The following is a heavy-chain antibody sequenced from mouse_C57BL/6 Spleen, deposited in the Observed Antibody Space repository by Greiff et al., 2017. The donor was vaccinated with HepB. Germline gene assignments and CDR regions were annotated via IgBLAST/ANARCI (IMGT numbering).Heavy chain of an antibody. V-gene: IGHV14-4*01. CDR2: IDPENGDT. CDR3: TTAQAPYYYAMDY. CDR1: GFNIKDDY. D-gene: IGHD3-2*02. Sequence: EVKLVESGAELVRPGASVKLSCTASGFNIKDDYMHWVKQRPEQGLEWIGWIDPENGDTEYASKFQGKATITADTSSNTAYLQLSSLTSEDTAVYYCTTAQAPYYYAMDYWGQGTSVTVSS. J-gene: IGHJ4*01.